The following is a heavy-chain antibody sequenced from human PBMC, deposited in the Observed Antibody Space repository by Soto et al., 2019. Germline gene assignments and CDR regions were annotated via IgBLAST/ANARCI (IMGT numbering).Heavy chain of an antibody. J-gene: IGHJ4*02. D-gene: IGHD5-12*01. CDR2: IYYSGST. V-gene: IGHV4-61*01. CDR1: GGSVSSGSYY. CDR3: ARVHSGYDFMFDY. Sequence: PSETLSLTCTVSGGSVSSGSYYWSWIRQPPGKGLEWIGYIYYSGSTNYNPSLKSRVTISVDTSKNQFSLKLSSVTAADTAVYYCARVHSGYDFMFDYWGQGTLVTVSS.